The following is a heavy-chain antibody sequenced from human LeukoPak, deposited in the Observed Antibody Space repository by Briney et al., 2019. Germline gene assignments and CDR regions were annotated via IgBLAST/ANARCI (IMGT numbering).Heavy chain of an antibody. D-gene: IGHD4-23*01. J-gene: IGHJ4*02. CDR3: ARRGNSPEYYFDY. CDR1: GYSISSGYY. Sequence: SETLSLTCAVSGYSISSGYYWGWIRQPPWKGLEWIGSIYHSGSTYYNPSLKSRVTISVDTSKNQFSLKLSSVTAADTAVYYCARRGNSPEYYFDYWGQGTLVTVSS. V-gene: IGHV4-38-2*01. CDR2: IYHSGST.